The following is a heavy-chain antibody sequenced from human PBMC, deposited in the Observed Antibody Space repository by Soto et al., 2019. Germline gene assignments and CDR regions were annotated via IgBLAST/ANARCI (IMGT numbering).Heavy chain of an antibody. D-gene: IGHD3-3*01. CDR2: ISGSGGST. V-gene: IGHV3-23*01. CDR3: AKDAYDFWSGPYYFDY. CDR1: GFTFSSYA. Sequence: GSLRLSCAASGFTFSSYAMSWVRQAPGKGLEWVSAISGSGGSTYYADSVKGRFTISRDNSKNTLYLQMNSLRAEDTAVYYCAKDAYDFWSGPYYFDYWGQGTLVTVSS. J-gene: IGHJ4*02.